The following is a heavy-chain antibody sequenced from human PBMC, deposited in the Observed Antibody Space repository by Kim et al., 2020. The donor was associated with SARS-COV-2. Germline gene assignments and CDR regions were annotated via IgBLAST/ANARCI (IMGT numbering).Heavy chain of an antibody. J-gene: IGHJ4*02. V-gene: IGHV3-30*02. CDR3: VKEGSPGWYDY. Sequence: CYADSVKGRFTISRDNSKNTLYLQMDSLRTEDMALYYCVKEGSPGWYDYWGQGTLVTVSS. D-gene: IGHD6-19*01.